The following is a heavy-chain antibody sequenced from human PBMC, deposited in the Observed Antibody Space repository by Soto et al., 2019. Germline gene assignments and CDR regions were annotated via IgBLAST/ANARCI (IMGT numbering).Heavy chain of an antibody. CDR2: IYYSGST. V-gene: IGHV4-31*03. D-gene: IGHD2-21*01. J-gene: IGHJ5*02. CDR3: ARSSPSLLWSGNNWFDP. Sequence: PSETLSLTCTVSGGSISSGGYCWSWIRQHPWKGLEWIPYIYYSGSTYYNPSLKSRVTISVDTSKNQFSLKLSSVTAADTAVYYCARSSPSLLWSGNNWFDPWGQGTLVTVS. CDR1: GGSISSGGYC.